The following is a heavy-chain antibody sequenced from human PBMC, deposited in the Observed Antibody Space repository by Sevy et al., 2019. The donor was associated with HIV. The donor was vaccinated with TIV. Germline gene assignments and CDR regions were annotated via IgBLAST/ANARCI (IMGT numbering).Heavy chain of an antibody. Sequence: GGFLRLSCAASGFTFSSYGMHWVRQAPGKGLERVAVISYDGSNKYYADSVKGRFTISRDNSKNTLYLQMNSMRAEDTALYYCVGRWFGELDYWGQGTVVLVSS. CDR2: ISYDGSNK. CDR1: GFTFSSYG. V-gene: IGHV3-30*03. CDR3: VGRWFGELDY. D-gene: IGHD3-10*01. J-gene: IGHJ4*02.